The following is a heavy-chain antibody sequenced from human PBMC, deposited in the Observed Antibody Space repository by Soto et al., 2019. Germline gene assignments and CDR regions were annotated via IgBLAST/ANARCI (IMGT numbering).Heavy chain of an antibody. J-gene: IGHJ4*02. Sequence: SGTLSLTCAVYGWSFSGYFWTWIRQPPGTGLEWIGEINHSGSTNYNPSLKSRVTISVDTSKNQFSLKLTSVTAKDTAVYYCASTLYGSGSYYNSYPPLYWGQGTLVTVSS. CDR1: GWSFSGYF. CDR3: ASTLYGSGSYYNSYPPLY. D-gene: IGHD3-10*01. CDR2: INHSGST. V-gene: IGHV4-34*01.